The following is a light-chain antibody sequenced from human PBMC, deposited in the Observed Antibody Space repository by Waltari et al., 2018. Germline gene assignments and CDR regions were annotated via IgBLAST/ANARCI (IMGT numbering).Light chain of an antibody. CDR2: EVF. J-gene: IGLJ2*01. V-gene: IGLV2-23*02. CDR3: SSDSEETVI. Sequence: QSSLTQPASVSGLPGQSITISCAGTSDDVGTYDLVSWYRQHPGEAPKVIIYEVFQRPSWVSDRFSGSKSGNTASLTISGLQPEDEADYYCSSDSEETVIFGGGTKLTVL. CDR1: SDDVGTYDL.